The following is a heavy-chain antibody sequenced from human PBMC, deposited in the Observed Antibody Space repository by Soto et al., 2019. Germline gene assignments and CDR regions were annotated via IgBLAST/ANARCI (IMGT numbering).Heavy chain of an antibody. CDR1: GFTFSSYG. Sequence: QVQLVESGGGVVQPGRSLRLSCAASGFTFSSYGMHWVRQAPGKGLEWVAVIWYDGSNKYYADSVKGRFTISRDNSKNTPYLQMNSLRAEDTGVYYCASPIGSGSPDYWGQGTLVTVSS. V-gene: IGHV3-33*01. CDR3: ASPIGSGSPDY. J-gene: IGHJ4*02. D-gene: IGHD3-10*01. CDR2: IWYDGSNK.